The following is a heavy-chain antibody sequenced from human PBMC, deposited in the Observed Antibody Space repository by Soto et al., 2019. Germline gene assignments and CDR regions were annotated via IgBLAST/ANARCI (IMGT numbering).Heavy chain of an antibody. CDR3: ASDGGSAFGYYYYGMDV. V-gene: IGHV1-18*01. CDR1: GYTFTSYG. CDR2: ISAYNGNT. J-gene: IGHJ6*02. Sequence: ASVKVSCKASGYTFTSYGISWVRQAPGQGLEWMGWISAYNGNTNYAQKLQGRVTMTTDTSTSTAYMELRSLRSDDTAVYYCASDGGSAFGYYYYGMDVWGQGTTVTVSS. D-gene: IGHD3-16*01.